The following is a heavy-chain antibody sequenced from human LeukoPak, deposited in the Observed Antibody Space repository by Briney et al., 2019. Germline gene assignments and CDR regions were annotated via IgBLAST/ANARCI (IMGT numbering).Heavy chain of an antibody. V-gene: IGHV4-34*01. CDR2: INHSGST. Sequence: SETLSLTCAVYGGSFSGYYWSWIRQPPGKGLEWIGEINHSGSTNYNPSLKSRVTISVDTSKNQFSLKLSSVTAADTAVYYCARGTVRGVKLTYYFAYWGQGTLVTVSS. J-gene: IGHJ4*02. CDR1: GGSFSGYY. CDR3: ARGTVRGVKLTYYFAY. D-gene: IGHD3-10*01.